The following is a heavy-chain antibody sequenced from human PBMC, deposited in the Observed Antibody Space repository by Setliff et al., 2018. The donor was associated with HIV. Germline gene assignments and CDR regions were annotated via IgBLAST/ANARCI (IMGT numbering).Heavy chain of an antibody. J-gene: IGHJ4*02. CDR1: GYTFTSYA. CDR3: ARTLFPSSSLFSN. CDR2: INAGNGNT. Sequence: AASVKVSCKASGYTFTSYAMHWVRQAPGQRLEWMGWINAGNGNTKYSQKFQGRVTITRDTSASTAYMELGSLRSEDTAVYYCARTLFPSSSLFSNWGQGTLVTVSS. D-gene: IGHD6-13*01. V-gene: IGHV1-3*01.